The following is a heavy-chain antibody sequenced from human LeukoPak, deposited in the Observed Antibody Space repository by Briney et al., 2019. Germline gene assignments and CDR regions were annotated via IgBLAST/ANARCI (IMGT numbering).Heavy chain of an antibody. J-gene: IGHJ4*02. D-gene: IGHD5-18*01. CDR3: ARDRGYSYGPFDY. CDR2: IYYSGSA. Sequence: SQTLSLTCTVSGGSISSSNYYWGWIRQPPGKGLEWIGSIYYSGSAYYNPSLKSRVTISVDTSKNQFSLKLSSVTAADTAVYYCARDRGYSYGPFDYWGQGTLVTVSS. CDR1: GGSISSSNYY. V-gene: IGHV4-39*07.